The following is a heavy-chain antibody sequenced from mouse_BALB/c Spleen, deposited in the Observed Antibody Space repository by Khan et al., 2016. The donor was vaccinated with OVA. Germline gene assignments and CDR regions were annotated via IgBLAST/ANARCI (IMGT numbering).Heavy chain of an antibody. CDR3: AKQSHGTLYALDY. V-gene: IGHV2-3*01. CDR1: GFSLTTYG. CDR2: IWGDGST. Sequence: QVQLQQSGPGLVAPSQSLSITCTVSGFSLTTYGVSWVRQPPGKGLEWLGVIWGDGSTNYHSAPISRLTISKDNSKSQVFLKLNSLQTDDTGTYXCAKQSHGTLYALDYWGQGTSVTVSS. J-gene: IGHJ4*01. D-gene: IGHD2-1*01.